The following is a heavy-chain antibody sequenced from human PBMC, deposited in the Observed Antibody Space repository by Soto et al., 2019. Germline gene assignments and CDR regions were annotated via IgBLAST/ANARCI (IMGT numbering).Heavy chain of an antibody. V-gene: IGHV3-33*01. CDR3: ARDGAGDTVFFGYFDY. Sequence: GRALTLSEEPPVGNFSGYGRHWVRQTQGKGLEWVAVIRFDGSNIYYAASVKGRFTISRDNSKNTLDLQMNSLRAEDTAVYYCARDGAGDTVFFGYFDYWGQGALVSVSS. D-gene: IGHD3-3*01. CDR1: VGNFSGYG. J-gene: IGHJ4*02. CDR2: IRFDGSNI.